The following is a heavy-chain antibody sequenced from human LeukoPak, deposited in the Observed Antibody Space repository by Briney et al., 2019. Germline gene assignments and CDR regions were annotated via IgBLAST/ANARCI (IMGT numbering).Heavy chain of an antibody. D-gene: IGHD6-19*01. J-gene: IGHJ3*02. CDR3: AKEGAASSGWYGDAFDI. V-gene: IGHV3-23*01. Sequence: PGGSLRLSCAASGFTFSSHAMSWVRQAPGKGLEWVSAISGSGGSTYYADSVKGRFTISRDNSKNTLYLQMNSLRAEDTAVYYCAKEGAASSGWYGDAFDIWGQGTMVTVSS. CDR2: ISGSGGST. CDR1: GFTFSSHA.